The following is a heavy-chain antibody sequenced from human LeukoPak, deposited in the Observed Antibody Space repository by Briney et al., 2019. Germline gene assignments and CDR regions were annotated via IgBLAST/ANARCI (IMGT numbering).Heavy chain of an antibody. D-gene: IGHD2-21*02. V-gene: IGHV4-38-2*02. CDR3: ARVTDEVTGYFDY. CDR2: IYHSGST. J-gene: IGHJ4*02. Sequence: NPSETLSLTCTVSGYSISSGYYWGWIRQPPGKGLEWIGSIYHSGSTYYNPSLKSRVTISVDTSKNQFSLKLSSVTAADTAVYYCARVTDEVTGYFDYWGQGTLVTVSS. CDR1: GYSISSGYY.